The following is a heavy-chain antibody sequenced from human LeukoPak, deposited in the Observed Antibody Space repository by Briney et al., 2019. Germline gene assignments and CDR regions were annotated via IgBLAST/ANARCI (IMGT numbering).Heavy chain of an antibody. CDR2: FDPEDGET. D-gene: IGHD2-15*01. CDR3: ATALAYCSGGSCYSGWFDP. V-gene: IGHV1-24*01. CDR1: GYTLTELS. J-gene: IGHJ5*02. Sequence: ASVKVSCKVSGYTLTELSMHWVRQAPGKGLEWMGGFDPEDGETIYAQKFQGRVTMTEDTSTDTAYMELSSLRSEDTAVYYCATALAYCSGGSCYSGWFDPWGQGTLVIVSS.